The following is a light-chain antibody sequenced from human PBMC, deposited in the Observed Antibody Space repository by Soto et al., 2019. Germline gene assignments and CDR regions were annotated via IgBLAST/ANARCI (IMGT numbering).Light chain of an antibody. J-gene: IGKJ4*01. Sequence: EIVMTQSPGTLSVSPGERATLSCRASQSVSSNFAWYQQKPGQAPRLLIYGASTRATGIPARFSVRGSGTEFTLTISSLQSEDFAVYYCQQYNDWPPVTFGGGTKVEIK. CDR1: QSVSSN. V-gene: IGKV3-15*01. CDR3: QQYNDWPPVT. CDR2: GAS.